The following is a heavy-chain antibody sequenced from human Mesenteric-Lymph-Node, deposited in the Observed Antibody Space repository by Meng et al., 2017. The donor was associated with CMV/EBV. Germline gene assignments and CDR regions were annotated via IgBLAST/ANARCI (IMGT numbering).Heavy chain of an antibody. D-gene: IGHD3-22*01. Sequence: GGSLRLSCAASGLTFSSYWMYWARQAPGKGLVWVSRINGDGSTTSYADSVMGRFTISRDNAKNTLYLQMNSLRAEDTAVYYCARDHSKIRLLEDWGYYYGMDVWGQGTTVTVSS. CDR2: INGDGSTT. CDR1: GLTFSSYW. J-gene: IGHJ6*02. CDR3: ARDHSKIRLLEDWGYYYGMDV. V-gene: IGHV3-74*01.